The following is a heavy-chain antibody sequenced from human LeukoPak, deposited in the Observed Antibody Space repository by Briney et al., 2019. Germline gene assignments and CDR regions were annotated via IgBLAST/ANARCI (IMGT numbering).Heavy chain of an antibody. D-gene: IGHD3-10*01. V-gene: IGHV4-30-2*01. Sequence: SETLSLTCAVSGGSISSGGYSWSWIRQPPGKGLEWIGYIYHSGSTHYNPSLKSRVTISVDRSKNQFSLKLSSVTAADTAVYYCARGDLGGSDYWGQGTLVTVSS. CDR1: GGSISSGGYS. CDR3: ARGDLGGSDY. J-gene: IGHJ4*02. CDR2: IYHSGST.